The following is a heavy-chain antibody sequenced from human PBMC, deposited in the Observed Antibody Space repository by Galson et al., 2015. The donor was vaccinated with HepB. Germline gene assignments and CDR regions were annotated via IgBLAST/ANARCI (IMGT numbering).Heavy chain of an antibody. J-gene: IGHJ4*02. V-gene: IGHV1-69*13. CDR1: GGTFSSYA. D-gene: IGHD6-19*01. CDR3: ARGGSLGAGIAVAGTSGFDY. Sequence: SVKVSCKASGGTFSSYAISWVRQAPGQGLEWMGGIIPIFGIANYAQKFQGRVTITADESTSTAYMEPSSLRSEDTAVYYCARGGSLGAGIAVAGTSGFDYWGQGTLVTVSS. CDR2: IIPIFGIA.